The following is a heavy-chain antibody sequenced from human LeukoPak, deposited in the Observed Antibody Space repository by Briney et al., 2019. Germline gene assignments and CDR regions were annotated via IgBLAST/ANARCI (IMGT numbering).Heavy chain of an antibody. CDR3: VRYFVYGWGIYFFDY. CDR1: GGSISSSSHY. J-gene: IGHJ4*02. D-gene: IGHD3-10*01. CDR2: INYSGST. V-gene: IGHV4-39*01. Sequence: SETLSLTCTVSGGSISSSSHYWSWIRQPPGKGLEWIASINYSGSTYYNPSLKSRVTISVDTSKNQFSLKLSSVTAADTAVFYCVRYFVYGWGIYFFDYWGQGPLVTVSS.